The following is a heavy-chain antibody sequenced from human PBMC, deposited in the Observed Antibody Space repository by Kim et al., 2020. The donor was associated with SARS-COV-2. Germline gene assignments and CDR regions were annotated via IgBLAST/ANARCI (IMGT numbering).Heavy chain of an antibody. D-gene: IGHD3-10*01. CDR1: GFTFSSYE. CDR2: ISSSGSTI. J-gene: IGHJ4*02. Sequence: GGSLRLSCAASGFTFSSYEMNWVRQAPGKGLEWVSYISSSGSTIYYADSVKGRFTISRDNAKNSLYLQMNSLRAEDTAVYYCARDYAVRVFDYWGQGTLVTVSS. CDR3: ARDYAVRVFDY. V-gene: IGHV3-48*03.